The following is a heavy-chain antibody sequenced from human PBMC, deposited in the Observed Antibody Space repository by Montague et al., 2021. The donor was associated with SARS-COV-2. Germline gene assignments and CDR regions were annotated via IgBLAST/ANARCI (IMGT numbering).Heavy chain of an antibody. D-gene: IGHD3-22*01. CDR2: IYYNGYT. CDR1: GDSISTYY. Sequence: ETLSLSCTVSGDSISTYYWSWIRQPPGKGLEWIGYIYYNGYTNYNPSLKSGVTISVDTSKNQFSLRLSSVTAADTAVYFCARGGATYYYDTSGYVNAFDTGGQGTMVTVSS. V-gene: IGHV4-59*01. J-gene: IGHJ3*02. CDR3: ARGGATYYYDTSGYVNAFDT.